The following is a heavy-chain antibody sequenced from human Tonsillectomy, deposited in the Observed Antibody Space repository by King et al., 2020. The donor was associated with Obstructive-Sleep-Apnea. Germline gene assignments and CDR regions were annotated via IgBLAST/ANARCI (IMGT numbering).Heavy chain of an antibody. CDR3: ARVGSIVATIAPIDY. J-gene: IGHJ4*02. Sequence: LQLQESGPGLVKPSQTLSLTCTVSGGSISSGGYYWSWIRQPPGKGLEWIGFIFYSGGTYYNPSLTSRVTISVDTSQNQFSLRRGSGPAADTAVYYCARVGSIVATIAPIDYWGQGTLVTVSS. CDR1: GGSISSGGYY. CDR2: IFYSGGT. D-gene: IGHD5-12*01. V-gene: IGHV4-30-4*01.